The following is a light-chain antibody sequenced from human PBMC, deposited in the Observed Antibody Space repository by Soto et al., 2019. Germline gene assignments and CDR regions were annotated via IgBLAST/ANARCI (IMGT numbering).Light chain of an antibody. CDR3: QQRSNWPVT. CDR2: DAS. J-gene: IGKJ1*01. V-gene: IGKV3-11*01. Sequence: VMMHSPATLSVSPGERATLSCRASQSVSSYLAWYQQKPGQAPRLLIYDASTRATGISARFSGSGSGTDFTLTISSLEPEDFAVYYCQQRSNWPVTFGQGTKVDIK. CDR1: QSVSSY.